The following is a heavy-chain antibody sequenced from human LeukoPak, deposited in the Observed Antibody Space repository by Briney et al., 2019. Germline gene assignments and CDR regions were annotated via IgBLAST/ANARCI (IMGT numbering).Heavy chain of an antibody. V-gene: IGHV1-8*01. Sequence: ASVKVSCKASGYTFTSYDINWVRQATGQGLEWMGWMNPNSGNTGYAQKFQGRVTMTRNTSISTAYMELSSLRSEDTAVYYCARGSLRRRDGYKLAYYLDYWGQGTLVTVSS. CDR2: MNPNSGNT. CDR1: GYTFTSYD. J-gene: IGHJ4*02. D-gene: IGHD5-24*01. CDR3: ARGSLRRRDGYKLAYYLDY.